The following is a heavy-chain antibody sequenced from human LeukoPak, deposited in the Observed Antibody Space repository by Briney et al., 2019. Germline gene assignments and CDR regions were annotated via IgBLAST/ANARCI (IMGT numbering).Heavy chain of an antibody. CDR1: GFTFSSYG. CDR3: ARDHRGVRDYFDY. J-gene: IGHJ4*02. V-gene: IGHV3-30*19. Sequence: GRSLRLSCAASGFTFSSYGMHWVRQAPGKGLEWVAVISYDGSNKYYADSVKGRFTISRDNSKNTLYLQMNSLRAEDTAVYYCARDHRGVRDYFDYWGQGTLVTVSS. CDR2: ISYDGSNK. D-gene: IGHD3-10*01.